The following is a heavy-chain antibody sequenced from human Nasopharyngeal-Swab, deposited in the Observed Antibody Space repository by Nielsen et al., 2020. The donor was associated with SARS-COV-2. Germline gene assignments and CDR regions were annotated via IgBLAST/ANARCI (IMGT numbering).Heavy chain of an antibody. J-gene: IGHJ6*02. CDR2: TNYDGTRT. Sequence: GESLKISCAASGFTFSSYSMDWVRQAPGKGLVWVSRTNYDGTRTSYADSVKGRFAISRDNARNTVYLQMNSLRAEDTAVYYCARDHLMTVTIPYYYYGMDVWGQGTTVTVSS. CDR1: GFTFSSYS. V-gene: IGHV3-74*01. D-gene: IGHD4-11*01. CDR3: ARDHLMTVTIPYYYYGMDV.